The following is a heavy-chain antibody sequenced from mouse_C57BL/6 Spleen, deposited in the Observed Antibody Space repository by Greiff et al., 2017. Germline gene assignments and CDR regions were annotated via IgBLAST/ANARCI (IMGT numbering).Heavy chain of an antibody. CDR3: ARDRVITTAFDY. Sequence: EVQLQESGGGLVKPGGSLKLSCAASGFTFSSYAMSWVRQTPEKRLEWVATISDGGSYTYYPDNVKGRFTISRDNAKNNLYLQMSHLKSEDTAMYYCARDRVITTAFDYWGQGTTLTVSS. CDR2: ISDGGSYT. D-gene: IGHD1-1*01. V-gene: IGHV5-4*01. CDR1: GFTFSSYA. J-gene: IGHJ2*01.